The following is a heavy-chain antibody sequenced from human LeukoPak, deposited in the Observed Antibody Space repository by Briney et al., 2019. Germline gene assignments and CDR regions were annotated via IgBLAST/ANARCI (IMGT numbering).Heavy chain of an antibody. CDR3: ARDRVVPAAINYYYGMDV. CDR2: IYSGGST. CDR1: GFTVSSNY. D-gene: IGHD2-2*02. J-gene: IGHJ6*02. Sequence: GGSLRLSCAASGFTVSSNYMSRVRQAPGKGLEWVSVIYSGGSTYYADSVKGRFTISRDNSKNTLYLQMNSLRAEDTAVYYCARDRVVPAAINYYYGMDVWGQGTTVTVSS. V-gene: IGHV3-53*01.